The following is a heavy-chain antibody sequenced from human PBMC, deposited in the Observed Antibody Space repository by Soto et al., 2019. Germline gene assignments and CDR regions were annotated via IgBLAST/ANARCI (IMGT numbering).Heavy chain of an antibody. V-gene: IGHV3-74*01. Sequence: EVHLVESGGGLVQPGWSLRLSCAAAGFTFSSYWIHWVRQAPGKGLVWVSRINSDGSSTSYADSVKGRFTISRDNAKNTLYLQMNSLRAEDTAVYYCARATMVYANLLGYWGQGTLVTVSS. CDR2: INSDGSST. J-gene: IGHJ4*02. CDR1: GFTFSSYW. CDR3: ARATMVYANLLGY. D-gene: IGHD2-8*01.